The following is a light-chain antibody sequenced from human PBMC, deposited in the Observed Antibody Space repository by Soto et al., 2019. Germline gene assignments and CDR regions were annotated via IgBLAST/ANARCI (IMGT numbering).Light chain of an antibody. J-gene: IGLJ3*02. Sequence: QSVLTQPPSASGTPGQRASISCSGSSSNIGSNTVNWYQQLPGTAPKLLFYSNNQRPSGVPDRFSGSRSGTSASLAISGLQSDDEADYYCASWDDSLNGVVFGGGTQLTVL. CDR3: ASWDDSLNGVV. V-gene: IGLV1-44*01. CDR2: SNN. CDR1: SSNIGSNT.